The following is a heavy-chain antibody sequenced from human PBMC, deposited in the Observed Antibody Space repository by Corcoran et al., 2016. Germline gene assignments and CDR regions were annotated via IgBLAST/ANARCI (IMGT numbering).Heavy chain of an antibody. CDR1: GGTFSSYA. V-gene: IGHV1-69*01. CDR3: ARSPNLGGMDV. D-gene: IGHD7-27*01. Sequence: QVQLVQSRAEVKKPGSSVKVSCKASGGTFSSYAINWVRQAPGQGLEWMGGIIPIFGKANYAQKFQGRVTMTADESTSTAYRELSSLRFEDTAVFYCARSPNLGGMDVWGQGTTVTVSS. J-gene: IGHJ6*02. CDR2: IIPIFGKA.